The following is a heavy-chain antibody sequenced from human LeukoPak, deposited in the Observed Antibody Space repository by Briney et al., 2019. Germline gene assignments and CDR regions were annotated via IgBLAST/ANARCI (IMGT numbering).Heavy chain of an antibody. CDR2: IYQSGST. Sequence: SQTLSLTCAVSGGSISSGGYSWSWIRQPPGKGLEWIGYIYQSGSTYYNPSLKSRVTISEDRSKSQFSLKLSSVTAADTAVYYCGRGGIAAAASGIDYWGQGTLVTVSS. D-gene: IGHD6-13*01. V-gene: IGHV4-30-2*01. CDR3: GRGGIAAAASGIDY. CDR1: GGSISSGGYS. J-gene: IGHJ4*02.